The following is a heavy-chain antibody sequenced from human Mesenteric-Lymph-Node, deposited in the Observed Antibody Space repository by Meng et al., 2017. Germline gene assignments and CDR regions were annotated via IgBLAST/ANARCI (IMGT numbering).Heavy chain of an antibody. Sequence: GGSLRLSCAASGFTVSSNEMSWVRQAPGKGLEWVAVISYDGSNKYYADSVKGRFTISRDNSKNTLYLQMNSLRAEDTAVYYCARDKSLSSGWPYYFDYWGQGTLVTVSS. J-gene: IGHJ4*02. V-gene: IGHV3-30*04. CDR3: ARDKSLSSGWPYYFDY. CDR1: GFTVSSNE. CDR2: ISYDGSNK. D-gene: IGHD6-19*01.